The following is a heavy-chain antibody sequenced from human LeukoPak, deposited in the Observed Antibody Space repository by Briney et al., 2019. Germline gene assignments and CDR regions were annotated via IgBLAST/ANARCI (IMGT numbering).Heavy chain of an antibody. Sequence: ASVKVSCKASGYTFTSYYMHWVRQAPGQGLEWMGLINPSGGSTSYAQKFQGRVTMTRDMSTSTVYMELSSLRSEDTAVYYCARRGYSGSYYYYYYMDVWGKGTTVTVSS. CDR3: ARRGYSGSYYYYYYMDV. V-gene: IGHV1-46*01. CDR1: GYTFTSYY. CDR2: INPSGGST. D-gene: IGHD1-26*01. J-gene: IGHJ6*03.